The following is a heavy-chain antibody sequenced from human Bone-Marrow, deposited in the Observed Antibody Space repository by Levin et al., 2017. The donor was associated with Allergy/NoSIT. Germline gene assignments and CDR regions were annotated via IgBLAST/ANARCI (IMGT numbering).Heavy chain of an antibody. CDR1: GFTFNSYP. J-gene: IGHJ5*02. CDR2: VSFDGSNQ. CDR3: ARARVDP. Sequence: GESLKISCAASGFTFNSYPMHWVRQAPGKGLEWVALVSFDGSNQYYADSVKGRFTISRDNAKNMVYLQMNSLRPEDAAVDYCARARVDPCGQGTLVTVSS. V-gene: IGHV3-30-3*01.